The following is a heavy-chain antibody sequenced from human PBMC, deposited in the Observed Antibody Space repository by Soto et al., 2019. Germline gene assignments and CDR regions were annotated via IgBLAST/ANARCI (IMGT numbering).Heavy chain of an antibody. V-gene: IGHV1-3*01. CDR3: AREGVTIFGVVSRSGLVYYFDD. CDR2: INAGNGNT. CDR1: GYTFTSYA. Sequence: ASVKVSCKASGYTFTSYAMHWVRQAPGQRLEWMGWINAGNGNTKYSQKFQGRVTITRDTSASTTYMELSSLRSEDTAVYYCAREGVTIFGVVSRSGLVYYFDDWGQGTLVTVSS. D-gene: IGHD3-3*01. J-gene: IGHJ4*02.